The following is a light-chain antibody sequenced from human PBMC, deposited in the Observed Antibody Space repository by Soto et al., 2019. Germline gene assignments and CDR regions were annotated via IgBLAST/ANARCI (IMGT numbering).Light chain of an antibody. V-gene: IGKV1-5*03. Sequence: DIQMTQSPSTLSASVGDRVIITCRASQSISSWLAWYQQKPGKAPKLLIYKASSLESGVPSRYSGSGSGTEFTLTISSLQPDDFAIYYCQQYNSYPWTFGQGTKVEIK. CDR2: KAS. J-gene: IGKJ1*01. CDR3: QQYNSYPWT. CDR1: QSISSW.